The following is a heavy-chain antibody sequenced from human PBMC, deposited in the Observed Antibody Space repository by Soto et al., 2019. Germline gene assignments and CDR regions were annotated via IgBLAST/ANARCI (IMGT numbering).Heavy chain of an antibody. J-gene: IGHJ6*03. CDR2: TYYRSKWYN. V-gene: IGHV6-1*01. CDR3: ARAIAVAGTYYYYYYYMDV. CDR1: GDSVSSNSAA. Sequence: SQTLSLTCAISGDSVSSNSAACNWIRQSPSRGLEWLGRTYYRSKWYNDYAVSVKSRITINPNTSKNQFSLQLNSVTPEDTAVYYCARAIAVAGTYYYYYYYMDVWGKGTTVTVSS. D-gene: IGHD6-19*01.